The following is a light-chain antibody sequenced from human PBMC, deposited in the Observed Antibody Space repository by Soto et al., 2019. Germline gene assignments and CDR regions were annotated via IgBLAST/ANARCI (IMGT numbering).Light chain of an antibody. CDR1: QYINTR. J-gene: IGKJ4*01. CDR2: QTS. Sequence: EIVLTQSPATLSSFPGDRVTLSCRASQYINTRLAWYQHRPGQSPRLLIYQTSLRAAGIPARFSASGSGTDFTLTNSDVQPEDFALYYCHQRQSWPRTFGGGTKVDIK. V-gene: IGKV3-11*01. CDR3: HQRQSWPRT.